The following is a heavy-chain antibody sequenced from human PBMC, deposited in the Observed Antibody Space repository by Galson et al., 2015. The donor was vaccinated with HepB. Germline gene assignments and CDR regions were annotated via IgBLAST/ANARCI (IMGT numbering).Heavy chain of an antibody. V-gene: IGHV3-48*02. Sequence: SLRLSCAASGFTFSSYSMNWVRQAPGKGLEWVSYISSSSSTIYYADSVRGRFTISRDNAKNSLYLQMNSLRDEDTAVYYCARDPCYDFWSGYCGYFDYWGQGTLVTVSS. CDR1: GFTFSSYS. CDR3: ARDPCYDFWSGYCGYFDY. CDR2: ISSSSSTI. D-gene: IGHD3-3*01. J-gene: IGHJ4*02.